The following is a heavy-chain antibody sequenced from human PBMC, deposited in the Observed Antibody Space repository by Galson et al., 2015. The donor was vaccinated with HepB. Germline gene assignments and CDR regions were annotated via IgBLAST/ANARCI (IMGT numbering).Heavy chain of an antibody. J-gene: IGHJ4*02. D-gene: IGHD4-17*01. CDR1: GFTFSNAW. CDR3: TTTRGDYGDYE. V-gene: IGHV3-15*07. CDR2: IKSKTDGGTT. Sequence: SLRLSCAASGFTFSNAWLNCVRQAPGKGLEWVGRIKSKTDGGTTDYAAPVKGRFTISRDDSKNTLYLQMNSLKTEDTAVYYCTTTRGDYGDYEWGQGTLVTVSS.